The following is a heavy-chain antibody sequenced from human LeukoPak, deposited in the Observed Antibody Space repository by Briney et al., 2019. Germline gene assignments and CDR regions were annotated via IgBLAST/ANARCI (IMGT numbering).Heavy chain of an antibody. CDR2: IYYSGST. J-gene: IGHJ3*02. Sequence: PSETLSLTCTVSGGSISSSSYCWGWIRQPPGKGLEWIGYIYYSGSTNYNPSLKSRVTISVDTSKNQFSLKLSSVTAADTAVYYCAREGPRRAFDIWGQGTMVTVSS. CDR3: AREGPRRAFDI. CDR1: GGSISSSSYC. V-gene: IGHV4-61*01.